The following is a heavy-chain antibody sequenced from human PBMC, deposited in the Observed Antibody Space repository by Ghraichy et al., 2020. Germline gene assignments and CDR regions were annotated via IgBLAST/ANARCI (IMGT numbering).Heavy chain of an antibody. D-gene: IGHD6-13*01. CDR1: GFIFSSYG. Sequence: SLNISCTASGFIFSSYGMHWVRQAPGKGLEWVAVMWFDGSNQNYGDSVKGRFTISIDNPKNTLYLQMNSLRAEDTAVYYCARDSASSWRSYNGLDVWGQGTTVTVSS. CDR2: MWFDGSNQ. V-gene: IGHV3-33*08. CDR3: ARDSASSWRSYNGLDV. J-gene: IGHJ6*02.